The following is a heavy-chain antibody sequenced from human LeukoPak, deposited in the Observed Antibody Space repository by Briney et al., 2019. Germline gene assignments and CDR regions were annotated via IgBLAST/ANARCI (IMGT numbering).Heavy chain of an antibody. D-gene: IGHD3-10*01. CDR3: AREYYYGSGIDY. CDR1: GFTFSSYG. V-gene: IGHV3-33*01. CDR2: IWYDGSNK. Sequence: GGSLRLSCAASGFTFSSYGMHWVRQAPGKGLEWVAVIWYDGSNKYYADSVKGRFTISRGNSKNTLYLQMNSLRAEDTAVYYCAREYYYGSGIDYWGQGTLVTVSS. J-gene: IGHJ4*02.